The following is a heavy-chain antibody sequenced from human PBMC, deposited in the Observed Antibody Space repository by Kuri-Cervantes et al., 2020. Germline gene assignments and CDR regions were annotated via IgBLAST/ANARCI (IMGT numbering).Heavy chain of an antibody. CDR1: GYSFSSYW. CDR2: IYPGDSDI. J-gene: IGHJ5*02. CDR3: ARLTVNNWFDP. Sequence: GESLKISCKGSGYSFSSYWIAWVRQMPGKGLEWMGVIYPGDSDIRYSPSFQGQVTFSADKSISTVYLQWSSLKASDTAMYYCARLTVNNWFDPWGQGTLVTVSS. V-gene: IGHV5-51*01. D-gene: IGHD4-11*01.